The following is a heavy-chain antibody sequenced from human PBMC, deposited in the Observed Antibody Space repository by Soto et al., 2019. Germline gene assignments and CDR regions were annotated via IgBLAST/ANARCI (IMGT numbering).Heavy chain of an antibody. CDR1: GGSISSYY. D-gene: IGHD3-9*01. CDR3: ARSPRSRYYDILTGYYMRAYFDY. V-gene: IGHV4-4*07. J-gene: IGHJ4*02. CDR2: IYTSGST. Sequence: SETLSLTCTVSGGSISSYYWSWIRQPAGKGLEWIGRIYTSGSTNYNPSLKSRVTMSVDTSKNQFSLKLSSVTAADTAVYYCARSPRSRYYDILTGYYMRAYFDYWGQGTLVTVSS.